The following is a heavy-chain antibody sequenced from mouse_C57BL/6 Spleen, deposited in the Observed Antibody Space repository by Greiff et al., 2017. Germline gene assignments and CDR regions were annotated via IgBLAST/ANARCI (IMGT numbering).Heavy chain of an antibody. Sequence: QVQLKQPGAELVKPGASVKLSCKASGYTFTSYWMHWVKQRPGQGLEWIGMIHPNSGSTNYNEKFKSKATLTVDKSSSTAYMQLSSLTSEDSAVYYCARVITTDGGYFDYWGQGTTLTVSS. CDR2: IHPNSGST. V-gene: IGHV1-64*01. J-gene: IGHJ2*01. CDR3: ARVITTDGGYFDY. D-gene: IGHD1-1*01. CDR1: GYTFTSYW.